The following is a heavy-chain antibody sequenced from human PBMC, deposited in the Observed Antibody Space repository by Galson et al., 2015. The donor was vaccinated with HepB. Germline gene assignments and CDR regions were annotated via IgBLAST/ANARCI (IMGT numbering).Heavy chain of an antibody. CDR2: ISYDGSHK. J-gene: IGHJ3*02. D-gene: IGHD5-24*01. V-gene: IGHV3-30*03. Sequence: SLRLSCAASGFTFNNFGMHWVRQAPGKGLEWVAVISYDGSHKYSADSVKGRFTISGDSSKNTLYLQMNSLRADDTAVYYCARMAPQLNNAFEIWGQGTKVPVSS. CDR3: ARMAPQLNNAFEI. CDR1: GFTFNNFG.